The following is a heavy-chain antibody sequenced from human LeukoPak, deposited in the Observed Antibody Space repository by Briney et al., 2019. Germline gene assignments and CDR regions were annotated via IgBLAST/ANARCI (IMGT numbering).Heavy chain of an antibody. CDR2: LGVAGDR. J-gene: IGHJ3*01. V-gene: IGHV3-13*01. CDR3: ARGHYYGSGGDTFDV. CDR1: GFSFSNND. Sequence: GGSLRLSCAASGFSFSNNDTHWVRQFSGKGLEWVSGLGVAGDRYYPVSVRGRFTVSRDRAGTYLYLQMNSLSAGDTAVYYCARGHYYGSGGDTFDVWGKGTMVIVSS. D-gene: IGHD3-10*01.